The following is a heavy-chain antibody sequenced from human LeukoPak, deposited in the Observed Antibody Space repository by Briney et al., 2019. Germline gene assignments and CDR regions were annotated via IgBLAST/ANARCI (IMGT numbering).Heavy chain of an antibody. CDR1: GFTFDDYA. J-gene: IGHJ6*03. Sequence: GGSLRLSCAASGFTFDDYAMHWVRQAPGKGLEWVSLISWDGGSTYYADSVKGRFTISRDNSKNSLYLQMNSLRAEDTALYYCAKDGTMVRGPGTYYYYMDVWGKGTTVTVSS. V-gene: IGHV3-43D*03. D-gene: IGHD3-10*01. CDR3: AKDGTMVRGPGTYYYYMDV. CDR2: ISWDGGST.